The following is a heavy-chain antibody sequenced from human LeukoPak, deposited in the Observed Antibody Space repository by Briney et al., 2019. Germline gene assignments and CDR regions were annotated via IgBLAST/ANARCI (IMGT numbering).Heavy chain of an antibody. CDR1: GYTFTSYG. CDR3: ARENPGYCSSTSCMDNWFDP. CDR2: ISAYNGNT. D-gene: IGHD2-2*01. V-gene: IGHV1-18*04. Sequence: ASVKVSFKASGYTFTSYGISWVRQAPGQGLEWMGWISAYNGNTNYAQKLQGRVTMTTDTSTSTAYMELRSLRSDDTAVYYCARENPGYCSSTSCMDNWFDPWGQGTLVTVSS. J-gene: IGHJ5*02.